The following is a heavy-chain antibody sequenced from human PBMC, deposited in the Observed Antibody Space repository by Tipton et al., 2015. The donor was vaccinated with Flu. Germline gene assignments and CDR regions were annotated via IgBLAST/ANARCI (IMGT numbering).Heavy chain of an antibody. CDR2: IYYSGST. Sequence: TLSLTCTVSGGSISSSSYYWGWIRQPPGKGLEWIGSIYYSGSTYYNPSLKSRVTISVDTSKNQFSLKLSSVTAADTAVYYCARDYRGSSNCGGDCPFRRKAVAAGGWFDPWGQGTLVTVSS. CDR3: ARDYRGSSNCGGDCPFRRKAVAAGGWFDP. D-gene: IGHD2-21*01. CDR1: GGSISSSSYY. J-gene: IGHJ5*02. V-gene: IGHV4-39*07.